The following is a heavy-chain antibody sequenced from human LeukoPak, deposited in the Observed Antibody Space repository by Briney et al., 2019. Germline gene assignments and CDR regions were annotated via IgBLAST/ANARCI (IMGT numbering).Heavy chain of an antibody. D-gene: IGHD1-26*01. V-gene: IGHV3-72*01. CDR1: GFTFSGRY. Sequence: AGGSLRLSCTASGFTFSGRYMDWVRQAPGKGLEWVGRSRDRANGYTPEYAASVRGRFTISRDESETSMYLQMNSLKTEDSAVYYCTRGGTSSVAYYYHMDVWGQGTTVTVSS. CDR2: SRDRANGYTP. J-gene: IGHJ6*02. CDR3: TRGGTSSVAYYYHMDV.